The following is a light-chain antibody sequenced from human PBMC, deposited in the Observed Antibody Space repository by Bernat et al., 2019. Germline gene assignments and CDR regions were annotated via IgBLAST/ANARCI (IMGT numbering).Light chain of an antibody. CDR1: QVIGTY. CDR3: QQLNSYPIT. Sequence: DIQLTQSPPFLSASVGDRVTITCRASQVIGTYLAWYQQKPGKAPNLLIYGASTLQTGVPSRFSGSGSGTEFTLTISSLRPKDFATYHCQQLNSYPITVGQGTRLEIK. J-gene: IGKJ5*01. V-gene: IGKV1-9*01. CDR2: GAS.